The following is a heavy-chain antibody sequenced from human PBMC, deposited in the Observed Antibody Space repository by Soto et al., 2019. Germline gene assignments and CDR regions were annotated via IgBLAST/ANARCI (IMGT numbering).Heavy chain of an antibody. Sequence: ASVKVSCKASGYTFTSYGISWVRQAPGQGLEWMGWISAYNGNTNYAQKLQDRVTMTTDTSTSTAYMELRSLRSDDTAVYYCARDHISSWQNYYYYYGMDVWGQGTTVTVSS. J-gene: IGHJ6*02. CDR2: ISAYNGNT. D-gene: IGHD6-13*01. CDR1: GYTFTSYG. CDR3: ARDHISSWQNYYYYYGMDV. V-gene: IGHV1-18*01.